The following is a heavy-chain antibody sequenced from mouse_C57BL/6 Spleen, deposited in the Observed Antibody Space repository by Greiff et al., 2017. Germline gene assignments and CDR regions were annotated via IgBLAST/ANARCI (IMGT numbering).Heavy chain of an antibody. CDR2: INPDSSTI. D-gene: IGHD2-4*01. CDR1: GVDFSRYW. CDR3: ARQEDYDGAWFAY. J-gene: IGHJ3*01. Sequence: AAEGVDFSRYWMSWVRRAPGKGLEWIGEINPDSSTINYAPSLKDKFIISRDNAKNTLYLQMSKVRSEDTALYYCARQEDYDGAWFAYWGQGTLVTVSA. V-gene: IGHV4-1*01.